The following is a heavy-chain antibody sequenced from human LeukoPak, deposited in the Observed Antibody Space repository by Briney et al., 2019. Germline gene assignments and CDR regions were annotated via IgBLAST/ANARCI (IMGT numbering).Heavy chain of an antibody. Sequence: VASVKVSCKASGYTLTELSMHWVRQAPGKGLEWMGGFDPEDGETIYAQKFQGRVTMTEDTSTDTAYMELSSLRSEDTAVYYCATDDYGNFDYWGQGTLVTVSS. J-gene: IGHJ4*02. CDR1: GYTLTELS. CDR3: ATDDYGNFDY. CDR2: FDPEDGET. V-gene: IGHV1-24*01. D-gene: IGHD4-17*01.